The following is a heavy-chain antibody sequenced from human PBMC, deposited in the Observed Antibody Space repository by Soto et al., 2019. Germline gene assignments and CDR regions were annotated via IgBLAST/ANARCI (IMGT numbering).Heavy chain of an antibody. CDR1: GFTFSSYA. CDR2: LSGSGGST. J-gene: IGHJ6*02. D-gene: IGHD2-21*02. Sequence: EVQVLESGGGLVQPGGSLRLSCAASGFTFSSYAMSWVRQAPGKGLEWVSALSGSGGSTYYADSVKGRFTISRDNSNNTLYLQMNSLGAEDTAVYYCAKDVGSGDKGGGGMDVWGQGTTVSVSS. V-gene: IGHV3-23*01. CDR3: AKDVGSGDKGGGGMDV.